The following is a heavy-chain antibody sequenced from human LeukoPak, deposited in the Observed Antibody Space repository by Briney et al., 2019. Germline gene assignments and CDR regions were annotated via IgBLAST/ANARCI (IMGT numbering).Heavy chain of an antibody. CDR2: INHSGSI. V-gene: IGHV4-34*01. Sequence: SETLSLTCAVYGGSFSGYYWSWIRQPPGKGLEWIGEINHSGSINYNPSLKSRVTISVDTSKNQFSLKLSSVTAADTAVYYCARAGFVLRFLDRYFDYWGQGTLVTVSS. J-gene: IGHJ4*02. D-gene: IGHD3-3*01. CDR3: ARAGFVLRFLDRYFDY. CDR1: GGSFSGYY.